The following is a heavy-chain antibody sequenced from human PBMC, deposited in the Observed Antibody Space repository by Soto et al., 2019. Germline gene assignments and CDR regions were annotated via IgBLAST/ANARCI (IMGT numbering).Heavy chain of an antibody. CDR1: GGTFSSHS. CDR2: IITLFGTS. CDR3: AREVGYGDFSAPVLD. Sequence: VQLMQSGAEVKKPGSSVKGSCKASGGTFSSHSINWVRQAPGQGLEWMGGIITLFGTSNYAQNFQGRVTMTSDQSTTKASMELNSLTSDDTAGYYSAREVGYGDFSAPVLDWSPGTLVTVSS. D-gene: IGHD2-21*02. J-gene: IGHJ4*02. V-gene: IGHV1-69*01.